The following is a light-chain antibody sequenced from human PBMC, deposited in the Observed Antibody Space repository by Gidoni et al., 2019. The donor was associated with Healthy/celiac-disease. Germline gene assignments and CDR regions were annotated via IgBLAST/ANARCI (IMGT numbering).Light chain of an antibody. J-gene: IGKJ1*01. Sequence: DVVMTQSQLSLPVTPGEPASISCRSSQSRLHSNGYNYLDWYLQKPGQSTQLLIYLGSNRASGVPDRFSGSGSGSDFTRKISRVEAEDVGVYYCMQALQTPWTFGQGTKVEIK. V-gene: IGKV2-28*01. CDR2: LGS. CDR1: QSRLHSNGYNY. CDR3: MQALQTPWT.